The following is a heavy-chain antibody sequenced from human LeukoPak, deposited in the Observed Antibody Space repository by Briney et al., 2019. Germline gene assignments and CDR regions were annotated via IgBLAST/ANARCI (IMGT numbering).Heavy chain of an antibody. CDR2: ISYDGSNK. CDR1: GFTFSSYA. Sequence: PGGSLRLSCAASGFTFSSYAMHWVRQAPGKGLEWAAVISYDGSNKYYADSVKGRFTISRDNSKNTLYLQMNSLRAEDTAVYYCARIAAAVGDFDYWGQGTLVTVSS. J-gene: IGHJ4*02. CDR3: ARIAAAVGDFDY. D-gene: IGHD6-13*01. V-gene: IGHV3-30-3*01.